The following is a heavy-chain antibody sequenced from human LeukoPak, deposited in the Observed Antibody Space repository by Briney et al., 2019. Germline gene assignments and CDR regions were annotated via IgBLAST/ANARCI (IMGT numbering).Heavy chain of an antibody. Sequence: SETLSLTWSVSGGSINNYYWSWIRQPAGKGLEWIGRIYTSGNTNYSPSFKSRVTMSVDMSKNQSSLKLSSVTAADTAVYYCATCSGGSCYWGQGTLVTVSS. V-gene: IGHV4-4*07. CDR2: IYTSGNT. CDR1: GGSINNYY. D-gene: IGHD2-15*01. J-gene: IGHJ4*02. CDR3: ATCSGGSCY.